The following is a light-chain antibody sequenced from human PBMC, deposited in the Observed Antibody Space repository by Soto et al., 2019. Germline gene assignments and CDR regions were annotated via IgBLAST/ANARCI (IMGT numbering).Light chain of an antibody. J-gene: IGLJ3*02. V-gene: IGLV1-40*01. CDR1: GSNFGASYD. Sequence: QSVLTQPPSVYGAPGQTITMSCTGSGSNFGASYDVHWYQVLPGAGPRLLIYANDKRPSGVVDRFSGSKSGTSASLAIVGLQAEDEADYYCRSYDNSLSGSWVFGGGTKVTVL. CDR2: AND. CDR3: RSYDNSLSGSWV.